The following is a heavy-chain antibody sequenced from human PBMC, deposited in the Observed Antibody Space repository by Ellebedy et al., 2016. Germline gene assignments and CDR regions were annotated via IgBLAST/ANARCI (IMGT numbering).Heavy chain of an antibody. D-gene: IGHD3-10*01. CDR2: ISAYNGNT. J-gene: IGHJ5*02. Sequence: ASVKVSCXASGYTFTSYGISWVRQAPGQGLEWMGWISAYNGNTNYAQKLQGRVTMTTDTSTSTAYMELRSLRSDDTAVYYCARDRGGFLRDVPNWFDPWGQGTLVTVSS. V-gene: IGHV1-18*01. CDR1: GYTFTSYG. CDR3: ARDRGGFLRDVPNWFDP.